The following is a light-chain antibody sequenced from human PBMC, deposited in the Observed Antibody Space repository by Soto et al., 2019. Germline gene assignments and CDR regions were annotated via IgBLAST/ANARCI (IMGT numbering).Light chain of an antibody. CDR3: QQYHNWPPEYT. CDR1: QSVSSN. CDR2: GAS. J-gene: IGKJ2*01. Sequence: EIVMTQSPATLSVSPGERATLSCRASQSVSSNLAWYQQKPGQAPRLLIYGASTRATGIPARFSGSGSRTEFTLTISSLQSEDFAVYYCQQYHNWPPEYTFGQGTKLEIK. V-gene: IGKV3-15*01.